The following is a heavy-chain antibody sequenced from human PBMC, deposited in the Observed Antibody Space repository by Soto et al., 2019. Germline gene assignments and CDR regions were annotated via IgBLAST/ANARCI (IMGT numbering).Heavy chain of an antibody. CDR1: GYTFTHYY. CDR3: ANSVNSAMAFDY. CDR2: INPNGGIT. J-gene: IGHJ4*02. V-gene: IGHV1-46*01. D-gene: IGHD5-18*01. Sequence: ASVKVSCKASGYTFTHYYIHWVRQAPGQGLEWMGIINPNGGITTYAQKFRAGFTMTRDTSTSTVYLELSSLRSEDSAVYYCANSVNSAMAFDYWGQGTLVTVSS.